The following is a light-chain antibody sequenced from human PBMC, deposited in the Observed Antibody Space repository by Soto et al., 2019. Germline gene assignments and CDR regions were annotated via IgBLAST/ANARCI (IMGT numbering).Light chain of an antibody. V-gene: IGKV3-11*01. CDR3: QRRSNWPLT. CDR1: QSVSSY. CDR2: DAS. J-gene: IGKJ4*01. Sequence: EIVLTQSPATLSLSPGERATLSCRASQSVSSYLAWYQQKPGQAPRLLIYDASNRATGIPARFSGSGSRTDFTLTISSLEPEDFAVYYCQRRSNWPLTFGVGTKVEIK.